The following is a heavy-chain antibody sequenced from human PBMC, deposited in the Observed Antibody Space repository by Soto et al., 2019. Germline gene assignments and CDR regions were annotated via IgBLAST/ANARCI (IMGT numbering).Heavy chain of an antibody. D-gene: IGHD3-3*02. CDR3: VPVKGSHFSGLKWWFDP. CDR2: ISYDGSNK. Sequence: GGSLRLSCAASGFTFSSYAMHWVRQAPGKGLEWVAVISYDGSNKYYADSVKGRFTISRDNSKNTLYLQMISLRAEDTAVNHCVPVKGSHFSGLKWWFDPWGQGTLVTVSS. V-gene: IGHV3-30-3*01. CDR1: GFTFSSYA. J-gene: IGHJ5*02.